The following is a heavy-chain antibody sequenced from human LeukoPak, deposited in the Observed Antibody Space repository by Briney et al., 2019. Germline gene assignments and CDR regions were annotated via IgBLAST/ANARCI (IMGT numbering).Heavy chain of an antibody. V-gene: IGHV4-59*01. CDR3: ARQQLSQLYYFDY. D-gene: IGHD6-13*01. CDR1: GGSISSYY. CDR2: IYYSGST. J-gene: IGHJ4*02. Sequence: SETLSLTCTVSGGSISSYYWSWIRQPPGKGLKWIGYIYYSGSTNYNPSLKSRVTISVDTSKNQFSLKLSSVTAADTAVYYCARQQLSQLYYFDYWGQGTLVTVSS.